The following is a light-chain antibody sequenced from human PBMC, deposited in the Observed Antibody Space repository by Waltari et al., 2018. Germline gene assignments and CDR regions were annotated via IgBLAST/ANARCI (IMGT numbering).Light chain of an antibody. CDR3: SSYAGNNILV. CDR1: SSDVGAYDS. Sequence: QSALTQPGSMSGSPGQSITISCPGTSSDVGAYDSVNWYQQHPGKAPKLMIHSVDSRPSGISNRFSGSKSGNTASLTISGLQAEDEADYFCSSYAGNNILVFGGGTEVTAL. CDR2: SVD. V-gene: IGLV2-14*03. J-gene: IGLJ2*01.